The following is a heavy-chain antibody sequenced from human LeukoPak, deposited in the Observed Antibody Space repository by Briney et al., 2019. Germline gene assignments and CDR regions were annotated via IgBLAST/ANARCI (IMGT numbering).Heavy chain of an antibody. CDR3: TSPRWYDFWARRYYGMDV. CDR1: GFTFSGSA. D-gene: IGHD3-3*01. J-gene: IGHJ6*02. V-gene: IGHV3-73*01. CDR2: IRSKANSYAT. Sequence: SGGSLRLSCAASGFTFSGSAMHWVRQASGKGLEWVGRIRSKANSYATAYAASVKGRFTISRDDSKNTAYLQMNSLKTEDTAVYYCTSPRWYDFWARRYYGMDVWGQGTTVTVSS.